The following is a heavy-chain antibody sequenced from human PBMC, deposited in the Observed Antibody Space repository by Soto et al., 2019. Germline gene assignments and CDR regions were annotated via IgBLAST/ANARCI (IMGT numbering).Heavy chain of an antibody. V-gene: IGHV1-18*04. CDR3: ARASITMVRD. Sequence: QVQVVQSGAEVKKPGASVKVSCKASGYTFTSYGISWVRQAPGQGVEWMGWIRAYNGNTNYAQNLQGRITMTTDTYTSTAYIELRSLRSDDTAVYYYARASITMVRDWGLGTLVTVSS. J-gene: IGHJ4*02. D-gene: IGHD3-10*01. CDR1: GYTFTSYG. CDR2: IRAYNGNT.